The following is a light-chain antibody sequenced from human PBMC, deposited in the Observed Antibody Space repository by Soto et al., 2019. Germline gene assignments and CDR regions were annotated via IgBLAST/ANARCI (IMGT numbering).Light chain of an antibody. J-gene: IGKJ3*01. CDR2: WAS. CDR1: QSVLYSSNNKNY. Sequence: DIVMTQSPDSLAVSLDESATINCKSSQSVLYSSNNKNYLAWYQQKPGQPPKLLIYWASTRESGVPDRFSGSGSGTDFTLTISRLQAEDVAVYYCQQYYSTPFTFGPGTKVDIK. V-gene: IGKV4-1*01. CDR3: QQYYSTPFT.